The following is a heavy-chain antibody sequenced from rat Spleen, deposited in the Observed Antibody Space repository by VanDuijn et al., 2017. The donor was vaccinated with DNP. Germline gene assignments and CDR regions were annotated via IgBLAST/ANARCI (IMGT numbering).Heavy chain of an antibody. Sequence: EVQLVESGGGLVQPGNSLKLSCAASGFIFSDYAMAWVRRSPKKGLEWVASVIYDGTSTYYRDSVKGRFTISRDNAKSTLYLQMESLRSEDSATYYCTKDGRAMDVWGQGTSVTVSS. CDR3: TKDGRAMDV. CDR2: VIYDGTST. J-gene: IGHJ4*01. D-gene: IGHD1-4*01. V-gene: IGHV5-17*01. CDR1: GFIFSDYA.